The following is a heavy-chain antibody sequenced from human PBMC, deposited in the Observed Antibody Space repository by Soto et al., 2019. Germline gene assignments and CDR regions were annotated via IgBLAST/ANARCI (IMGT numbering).Heavy chain of an antibody. Sequence: SETLPLTCTVSGGSIRSSSYYWGWIRQPPGKGLEWIGSIYYSGSTYYNPSLKSRVTISVDTSKNQFSLKLSSVTAADTAVYYCARYGHWGDSYRSRREYYFDYPGQGTLVTLPS. CDR1: GGSIRSSSYY. CDR3: ARYGHWGDSYRSRREYYFDY. D-gene: IGHD5-18*01. CDR2: IYYSGST. V-gene: IGHV4-39*01. J-gene: IGHJ4*02.